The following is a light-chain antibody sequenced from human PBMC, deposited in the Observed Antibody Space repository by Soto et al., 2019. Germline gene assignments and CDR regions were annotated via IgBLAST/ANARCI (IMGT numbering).Light chain of an antibody. V-gene: IGKV2-30*01. J-gene: IGKJ2*01. CDR1: QSLVYSDGSTL. Sequence: DVVMTQSPFSLPVTLGQPASISCKSSQSLVYSDGSTLLHWFQQRPGQSPRRLIYKVSIRDSGVPSRFSGSGSGTDFTLRISRVEAEDVGIYYCIQGTHWPYTFGQGTKLEIK. CDR2: KVS. CDR3: IQGTHWPYT.